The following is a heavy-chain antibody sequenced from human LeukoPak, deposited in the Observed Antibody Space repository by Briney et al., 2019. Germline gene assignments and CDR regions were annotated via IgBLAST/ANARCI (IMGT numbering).Heavy chain of an antibody. Sequence: SQTLPLTCIVSGGSLRSRSYYWIGLRQPAGKELEGIGRIYTSGCNNQKPPLNSRVTISVDTSKYQFSLKLSSVTAADTAVYRCARTYYDYVWGRPVDNWFDPWGQGTLVTVSS. CDR3: ARTYYDYVWGRPVDNWFDP. CDR2: IYTSGCN. V-gene: IGHV4-61*02. J-gene: IGHJ5*02. CDR1: GGSLRSRSYY. D-gene: IGHD3-16*01.